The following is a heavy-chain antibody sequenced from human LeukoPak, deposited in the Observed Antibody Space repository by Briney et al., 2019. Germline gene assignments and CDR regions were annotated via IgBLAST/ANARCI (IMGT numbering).Heavy chain of an antibody. V-gene: IGHV1-18*01. CDR2: ISAYNGNT. CDR1: GYTFTSYG. CDR3: ARDYVAGRPYYYYYYMDV. D-gene: IGHD6-19*01. J-gene: IGHJ6*03. Sequence: ASVKVSCKASGYTFTSYGISWVRQAPGQGLEWMGWISAYNGNTNYAQKLQGRVTMTTDTSTSTAYMELRSLRSDDTAAYYCARDYVAGRPYYYYYYMDVWGKGTTVTVSS.